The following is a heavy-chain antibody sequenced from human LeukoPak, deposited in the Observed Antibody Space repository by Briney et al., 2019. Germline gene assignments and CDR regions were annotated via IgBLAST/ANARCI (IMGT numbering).Heavy chain of an antibody. Sequence: SETLSLTCTVSGGSISSYYWSWIRQPPGKGLEWIGYIYYSGSTNYNPSLKSRVTISVDTSKNQFPLKLSSVTAADTAVYYCASAKLTPAYGMDVWGQGTTVTVSS. CDR3: ASAKLTPAYGMDV. D-gene: IGHD2-2*01. CDR2: IYYSGST. J-gene: IGHJ6*02. CDR1: GGSISSYY. V-gene: IGHV4-59*08.